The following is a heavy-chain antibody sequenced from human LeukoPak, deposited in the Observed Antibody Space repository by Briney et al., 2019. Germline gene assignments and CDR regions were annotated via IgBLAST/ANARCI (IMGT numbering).Heavy chain of an antibody. Sequence: PGGSLRLSCAASGFTFSDYYMSWIRQAPGKGLEWVSYISSSGSTIYYADSVKGRFTISRDNAKNSLYLQTNSLRAEDTAVYYCARARAVAAPQDYWGQGTLVTVSS. D-gene: IGHD6-19*01. V-gene: IGHV3-11*01. CDR1: GFTFSDYY. CDR2: ISSSGSTI. J-gene: IGHJ4*02. CDR3: ARARAVAAPQDY.